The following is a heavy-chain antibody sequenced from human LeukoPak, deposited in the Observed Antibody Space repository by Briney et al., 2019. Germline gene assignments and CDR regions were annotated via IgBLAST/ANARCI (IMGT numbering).Heavy chain of an antibody. D-gene: IGHD7-27*01. Sequence: PGGSLRLSCAASGFTFSSSAMSWVRQAPGKGLEWVSTISPSGGSTFYADSVKGRFTISRDNSKNTLYLQMNSLRAEDTAVYYCATPPGDVYYFDYWGQGTLVTVSS. CDR2: ISPSGGST. J-gene: IGHJ4*02. V-gene: IGHV3-23*01. CDR1: GFTFSSSA. CDR3: ATPPGDVYYFDY.